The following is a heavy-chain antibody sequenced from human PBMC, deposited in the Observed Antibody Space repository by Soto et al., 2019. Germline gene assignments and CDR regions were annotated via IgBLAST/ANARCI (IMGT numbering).Heavy chain of an antibody. CDR2: ISSSSSYI. CDR1: GFTFSSYS. V-gene: IGHV3-21*01. D-gene: IGHD3-22*01. J-gene: IGHJ6*02. CDR3: AREPLSGYYNYYYYYGMDV. Sequence: PGGSLRLSCAASGFTFSSYSMNWVRQAPGKGLEWVSPISSSSSYIYYADSVKGRFTISRDNAKNSLYLQMNSLRAEDTAVYYCAREPLSGYYNYYYYYGMDVWGQGTTVTVSS.